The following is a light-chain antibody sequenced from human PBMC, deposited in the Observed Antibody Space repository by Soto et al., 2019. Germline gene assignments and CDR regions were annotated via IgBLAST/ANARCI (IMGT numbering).Light chain of an antibody. CDR1: QSVSSSY. V-gene: IGKV3-20*01. Sequence: EIFLTQSPGTLSLSPWERATLSCRASQSVSSSYLAWYQQKPGQAPRLLIYGASSRATGIPDRFSGSGSGTDFTLTISRLEPEDFAVYYCQQYDSSPKTFGQGTKVDIK. CDR3: QQYDSSPKT. CDR2: GAS. J-gene: IGKJ1*01.